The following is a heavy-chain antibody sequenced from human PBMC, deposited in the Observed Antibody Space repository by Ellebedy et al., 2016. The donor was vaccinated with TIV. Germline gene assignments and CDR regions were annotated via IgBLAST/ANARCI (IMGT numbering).Heavy chain of an antibody. CDR1: GYTFTAYY. D-gene: IGHD3-22*01. Sequence: ASVKVSCKASGYTFTAYYIHWVRQAPGQGLEWMGRINPTSGATNYAQKFQGRVTMTRDTSINTAYMELSRLRSDDTVVYYCARAYYYDSTAYYYDYWGPGALVTVSS. CDR2: INPTSGAT. CDR3: ARAYYYDSTAYYYDY. V-gene: IGHV1-2*05. J-gene: IGHJ4*02.